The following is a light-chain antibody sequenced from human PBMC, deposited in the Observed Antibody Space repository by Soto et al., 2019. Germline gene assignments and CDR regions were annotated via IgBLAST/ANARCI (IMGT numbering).Light chain of an antibody. CDR3: QETSSAPFT. J-gene: IGKJ3*01. V-gene: IGKV1-39*01. CDR1: QNINTY. Sequence: DIQLIQSPSSLSASVGDRVTMTCGASQNINTYLNWYQQKAGKAPKLLIFDTSTLQSGVPSRFSGSGSRTHFTLTISSLQPEDFATYYCQETSSAPFTFGPGTTVDI. CDR2: DTS.